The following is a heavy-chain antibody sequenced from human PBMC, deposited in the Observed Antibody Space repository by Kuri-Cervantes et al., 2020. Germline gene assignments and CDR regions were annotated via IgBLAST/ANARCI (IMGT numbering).Heavy chain of an antibody. CDR1: GFTFSNAW. V-gene: IGHV3-15*01. J-gene: IGHJ5*02. CDR2: IKSKTDGGTS. CDR3: TSRLRFDP. Sequence: GESLKISCVASGFTFSNAWMTWVRQAPGKGLEWVGRIKSKTDGGTSDYGAPVKGRFTISRDDSKNTLYLQMNSLKTEDTAVYYCTSRLRFDPWGQGTLVTVSS.